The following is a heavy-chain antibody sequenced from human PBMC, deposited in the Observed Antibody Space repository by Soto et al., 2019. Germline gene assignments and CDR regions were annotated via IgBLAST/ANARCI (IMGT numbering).Heavy chain of an antibody. CDR2: ISWNSGSI. CDR3: ASAAGTGY. CDR1: GFIFDDYA. Sequence: EVQLVESGGGLVQPGRSLRLSCAASGFIFDDYAMHWVRQPPGKGLEWVSGISWNSGSIGYADSVKGRITISRDNAKSSLYLQMNSLRPEDTALYYCASAAGTGYWGQGTLVTVSS. D-gene: IGHD6-13*01. V-gene: IGHV3-9*01. J-gene: IGHJ4*02.